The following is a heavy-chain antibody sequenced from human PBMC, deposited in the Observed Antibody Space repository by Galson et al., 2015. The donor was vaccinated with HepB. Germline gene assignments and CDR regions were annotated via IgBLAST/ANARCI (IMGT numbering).Heavy chain of an antibody. Sequence: LRLSCAASGFTFSSYSMHWVRQAPGKGLEWVAVTSYDGINKYYADSVKGRFTISRDNSKDTLYLQMNNLRAEDTAVYYCARDFLESTQSNWFDPWGQGTLVTVSS. V-gene: IGHV3-30-3*01. J-gene: IGHJ5*02. D-gene: IGHD3-3*01. CDR3: ARDFLESTQSNWFDP. CDR2: TSYDGINK. CDR1: GFTFSSYS.